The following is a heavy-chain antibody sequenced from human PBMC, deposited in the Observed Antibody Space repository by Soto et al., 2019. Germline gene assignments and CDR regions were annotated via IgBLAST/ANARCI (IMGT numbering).Heavy chain of an antibody. CDR3: ARGWGYRSSFGFGNGFDP. CDR1: GGSISSGDYY. J-gene: IGHJ5*02. Sequence: QVQLQESGPGLVKPSQTLSLTCTVSGGSISSGDYYWSWIRQPPGQGLEWIGYIYYSGSTYYNPSLKSRVTISVDTSKNQFSLKLSSVTAADTAVYYCARGWGYRSSFGFGNGFDPWGQGTLVTVSS. CDR2: IYYSGST. V-gene: IGHV4-30-4*01. D-gene: IGHD6-6*01.